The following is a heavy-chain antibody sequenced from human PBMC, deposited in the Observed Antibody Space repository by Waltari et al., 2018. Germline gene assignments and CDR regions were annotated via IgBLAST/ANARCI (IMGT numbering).Heavy chain of an antibody. V-gene: IGHV3-23*01. J-gene: IGHJ4*02. CDR3: AKSTRGYCSGGSCYGLDY. CDR2: ISGSGGST. D-gene: IGHD2-15*01. Sequence: EVQLLESGGGLVQPGGSLRLSCAASGFTFSSYAMSWVRQAPGKGLEWVSAISGSGGSTYYADSVKGRFTISRDNSKNTLYLQMNSLRAEDTAVYYCAKSTRGYCSGGSCYGLDYWGQGTLVTVSS. CDR1: GFTFSSYA.